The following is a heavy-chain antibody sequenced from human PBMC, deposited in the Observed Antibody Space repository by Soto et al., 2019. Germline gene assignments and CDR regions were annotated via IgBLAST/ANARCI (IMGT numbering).Heavy chain of an antibody. D-gene: IGHD2-2*01. CDR1: GFTFTYYA. J-gene: IGHJ4*02. Sequence: LRLSCTASGFTFTYYAFSWVRQAPGKGLEWVSAISANGQGIYYADSVRGRFTISRDNSKNTVFLHMDSLRAEDTAVYYCAKDRDYPRDQFHYWGQGTLVTVSS. CDR2: ISANGQGI. CDR3: AKDRDYPRDQFHY. V-gene: IGHV3-23*01.